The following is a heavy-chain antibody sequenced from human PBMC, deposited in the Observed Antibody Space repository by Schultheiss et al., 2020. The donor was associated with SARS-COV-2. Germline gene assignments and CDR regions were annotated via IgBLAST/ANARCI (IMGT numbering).Heavy chain of an antibody. CDR3: ARVRSYCSSTSCYKYKKNERLFDP. Sequence: SETLSLTCTVSGGSISSGGYYWGWIRQPPGKGLEWIGEINHSGSTNYNPSLKSRVTISVDTSKNQFSLKLSSVTAADTAVYYCARVRSYCSSTSCYKYKKNERLFDPWGQGTLVTVSS. J-gene: IGHJ5*02. CDR2: INHSGST. CDR1: GGSISSGGYY. D-gene: IGHD2-2*02. V-gene: IGHV4-39*07.